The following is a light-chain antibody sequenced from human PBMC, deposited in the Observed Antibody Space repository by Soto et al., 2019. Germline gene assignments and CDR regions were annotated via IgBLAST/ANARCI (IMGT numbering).Light chain of an antibody. CDR1: QSVSSY. V-gene: IGKV3-15*01. J-gene: IGKJ5*01. Sequence: DIVFTQSPATLSLSPGERATLSCRASQSVSSYLAWYQQKPGQAPRLLIYGASTRAPGITARFSGGGSGTEFTLTISSLQSEDFAVYYCQQYTNWPPITFGQGTRLEIK. CDR3: QQYTNWPPIT. CDR2: GAS.